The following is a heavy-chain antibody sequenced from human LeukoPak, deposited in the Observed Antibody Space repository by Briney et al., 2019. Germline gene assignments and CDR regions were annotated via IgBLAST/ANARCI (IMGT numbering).Heavy chain of an antibody. CDR1: GFTFSDYY. V-gene: IGHV3-11*01. J-gene: IGHJ4*02. CDR2: ISSSGSTI. Sequence: GGSLRLSCAASGFTFSDYYMSWIRQAPGKGLEWVSYISSSGSTIYYADSVKGRFTISRDNAKNSLHLQMNSLRAEDTAVYYCARAVLLWFGEPPGYFDYWGQGTLVTVSS. CDR3: ARAVLLWFGEPPGYFDY. D-gene: IGHD3-10*01.